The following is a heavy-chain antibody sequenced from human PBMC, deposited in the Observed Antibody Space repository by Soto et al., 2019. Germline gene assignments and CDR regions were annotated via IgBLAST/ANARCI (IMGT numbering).Heavy chain of an antibody. D-gene: IGHD3-22*01. CDR2: IYFRGNT. Sequence: QVQLQESGPGLVKPSQTLSLPCSVSGDSISRIDYYWTWIRQHPDKGLEWIGNIYFRGNTYYSPSLESRITISVDTSKNPFSLKLTSVTAADAAVYYCAREGGSYDSGGYLIRGAFDIWGQGTMVTVSS. J-gene: IGHJ3*02. CDR3: AREGGSYDSGGYLIRGAFDI. CDR1: GDSISRIDYY. V-gene: IGHV4-31*03.